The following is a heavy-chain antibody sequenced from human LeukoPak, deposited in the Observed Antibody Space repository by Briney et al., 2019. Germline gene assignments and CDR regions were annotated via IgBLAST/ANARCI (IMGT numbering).Heavy chain of an antibody. CDR2: MNPNSGNT. D-gene: IGHD6-19*01. CDR1: GYTFTSYD. V-gene: IGHV1-8*03. CDR3: ARGPLAVAGSSFDY. Sequence: ASVKVSCKASGYTFTSYDINWVRQATGQGLEWMGWMNPNSGNTGYAQKFQGRVTITRNTSISTAYMELSSLRSEDTAVYYCARGPLAVAGSSFDYWGRGTLVTVSS. J-gene: IGHJ4*02.